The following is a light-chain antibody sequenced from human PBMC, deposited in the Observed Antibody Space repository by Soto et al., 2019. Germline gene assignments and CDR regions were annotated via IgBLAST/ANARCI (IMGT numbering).Light chain of an antibody. J-gene: IGKJ3*01. CDR3: QQAASFPFS. CDR2: TAS. V-gene: IGKV1-12*02. Sequence: DIQLTQSPASVSAAVGDRINISCRASQPIKTWLAWYQQKPGKGPKLLIYTASTLETGVPSRFSGSGSGTDFTLTICSLQQEDAAIYSCQQAASFPFSFGPLAKV. CDR1: QPIKTW.